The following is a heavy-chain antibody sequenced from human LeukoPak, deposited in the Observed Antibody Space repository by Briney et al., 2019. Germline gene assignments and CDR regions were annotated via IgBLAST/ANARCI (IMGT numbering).Heavy chain of an antibody. Sequence: SETLSLTCTVSGGSISSYYLSWIRQPPGKGLEWIGYIYYSGSTNYNPSLKSRVTISVDTSKNQFSLKLSSVTAADTAVYYCARAMVRGVIPDYWGQGTLVTVSS. V-gene: IGHV4-59*01. J-gene: IGHJ4*02. CDR3: ARAMVRGVIPDY. D-gene: IGHD3-10*01. CDR2: IYYSGST. CDR1: GGSISSYY.